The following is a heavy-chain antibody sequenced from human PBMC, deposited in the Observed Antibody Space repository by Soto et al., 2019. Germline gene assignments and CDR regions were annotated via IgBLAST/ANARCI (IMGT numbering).Heavy chain of an antibody. CDR3: AREKSSGYYYDY. CDR2: MNPNSGNT. V-gene: IGHV1-8*01. Sequence: QVQLVQSGAEVKKPGASVKVSCKASGYTFTSYDINWVRQATGQGLEWMGWMNPNSGNTAYAQKFQGRVTMPRNTSISTAYMELSSLRSEDTAVYYCAREKSSGYYYDYWGQGTLVTVSS. D-gene: IGHD3-22*01. J-gene: IGHJ4*02. CDR1: GYTFTSYD.